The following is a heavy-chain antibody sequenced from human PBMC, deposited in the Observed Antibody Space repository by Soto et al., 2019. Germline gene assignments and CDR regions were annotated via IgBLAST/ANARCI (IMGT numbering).Heavy chain of an antibody. CDR1: GGTFSSYA. D-gene: IGHD2-2*01. J-gene: IGHJ6*02. CDR2: IIPIFGTA. Sequence: ASVKVSCKASGGTFSSYAISWVRQAPGQGLEWMGGIIPIFGTANYAQKFQGRVTITADESTSTAYMELSSLRSEDTAVYYCARGIVVVPAAMHYYYGMDVWGQGTTVTVSS. V-gene: IGHV1-69*13. CDR3: ARGIVVVPAAMHYYYGMDV.